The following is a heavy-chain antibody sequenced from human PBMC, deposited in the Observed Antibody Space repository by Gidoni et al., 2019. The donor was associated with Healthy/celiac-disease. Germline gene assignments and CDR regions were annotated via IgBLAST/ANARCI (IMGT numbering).Heavy chain of an antibody. CDR3: AKDLGKDDY. CDR1: GFTFSSYG. D-gene: IGHD7-27*01. J-gene: IGHJ4*02. CDR2: IRYDGSNK. V-gene: IGHV3-30*02. Sequence: QVQLVESGGGVVQPGGSLRLSCSASGFTFSSYGMHWVRQAPGKWLEWVAFIRYDGSNKYYADSVKGRFTISRDNSKNTLYLQMNSLRAEDTAVYYCAKDLGKDDYWGQGTLVTVSS.